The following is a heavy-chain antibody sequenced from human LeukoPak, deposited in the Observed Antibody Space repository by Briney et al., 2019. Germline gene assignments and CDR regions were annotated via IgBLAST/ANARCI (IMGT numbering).Heavy chain of an antibody. CDR2: IKSKTDGGTT. Sequence: GGSLRLSCAASGFTFSNAWMNWVRQAPGKGLEWVGRIKSKTDGGTTDYAAPVKGRFTISRGDSKNTLYLQMNSLKTEDTAVYYCTTYYYDSSGYPSLTFDYWGQGTLVTVSS. CDR1: GFTFSNAW. V-gene: IGHV3-15*07. D-gene: IGHD3-22*01. CDR3: TTYYYDSSGYPSLTFDY. J-gene: IGHJ4*02.